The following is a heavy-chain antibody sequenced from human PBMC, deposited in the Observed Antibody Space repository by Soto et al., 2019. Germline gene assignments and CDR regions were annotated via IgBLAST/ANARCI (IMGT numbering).Heavy chain of an antibody. CDR1: GGTFSSYT. D-gene: IGHD6-13*01. V-gene: IGHV1-69*02. CDR2: IIPILGIA. Sequence: GASVKVSCKASGGTFSSYTISWVRQAPGQGLEWMGRIIPILGIANYAQKFQGRVTITADKSTSTAYMELSSLRSEGTAVYYCARGVLNWQQLVAHFDYWGQGTLVTVSS. CDR3: ARGVLNWQQLVAHFDY. J-gene: IGHJ4*02.